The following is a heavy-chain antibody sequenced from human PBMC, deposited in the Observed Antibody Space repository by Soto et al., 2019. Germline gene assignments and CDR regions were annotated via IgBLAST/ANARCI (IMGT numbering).Heavy chain of an antibody. D-gene: IGHD3-22*01. CDR2: INHSGST. CDR3: ARKLVTDSSGSTEVDDY. CDR1: GGSFSGYY. Sequence: PSETLSLTCAVYGGSFSGYYWSWIRQPPGKGLEWIGEINHSGSTNYNPSLKSRVTISVDTSKNQFSLKLSSVTAADTAVYYCARKLVTDSSGSTEVDDYWGQGTLVTVSS. J-gene: IGHJ4*02. V-gene: IGHV4-34*01.